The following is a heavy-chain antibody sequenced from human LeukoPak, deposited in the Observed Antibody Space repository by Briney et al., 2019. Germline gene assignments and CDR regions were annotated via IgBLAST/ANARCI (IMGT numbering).Heavy chain of an antibody. Sequence: PGGSLRLSCAASGFTFTTYWMGWVRQAPGKGLEWVANIKQDGSEKYYVDSVKGRFTISRDNAKNSLYLQMNSLRAEDTAVYYCARMEASGSYFSPSYYYYYMDVWGKGTTVTISS. CDR1: GFTFTTYW. CDR2: IKQDGSEK. V-gene: IGHV3-7*01. J-gene: IGHJ6*03. D-gene: IGHD1-26*01. CDR3: ARMEASGSYFSPSYYYYYMDV.